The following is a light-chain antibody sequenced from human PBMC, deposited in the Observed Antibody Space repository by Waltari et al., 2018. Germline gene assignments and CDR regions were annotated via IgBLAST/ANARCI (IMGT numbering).Light chain of an antibody. V-gene: IGKV3-15*01. CDR1: QSVSSS. CDR2: GTS. J-gene: IGKJ1*01. CDR3: QQYNNWPPGT. Sequence: EIVMTQSPANLAVSPGEGATIPCRASQSVSSSLAWYQQKPGQAPWLLIYGTSTRANGIPAIFSGSGSETEFSLTISSLQSEDFAVYYCQQYNNWPPGTFGQGTKVEIK.